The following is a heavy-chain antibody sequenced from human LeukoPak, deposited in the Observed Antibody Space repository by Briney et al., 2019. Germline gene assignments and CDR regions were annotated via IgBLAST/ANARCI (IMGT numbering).Heavy chain of an antibody. CDR2: IYYSGST. D-gene: IGHD2-2*02. J-gene: IGHJ5*02. V-gene: IGHV4-30-4*08. CDR1: GGSISSGDYY. CDR3: ARGHDIVVVPAAIPPINWFDP. Sequence: SETLSLTCTVSGGSISSGDYYWSWIRQPPGKGLEWIGYIYYSGSTYYNPSLKSRVTISVDTSKNQFSLKLSSVTAADTAVYYCARGHDIVVVPAAIPPINWFDPWGQGTLVTVSS.